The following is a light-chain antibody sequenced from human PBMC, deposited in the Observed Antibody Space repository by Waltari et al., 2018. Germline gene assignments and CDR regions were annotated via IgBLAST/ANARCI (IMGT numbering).Light chain of an antibody. J-gene: IGKJ2*01. CDR3: QQYSNWPYT. CDR2: VAS. Sequence: EIVMTQSPDTLSVAPGERVTLSCRASQSVPTNLAWYQQKPGQPPRLLIYVASTRATGGPARFSGRGAGTEFTLTISSLESEDFAVYYCQQYSNWPYTFGQGTKLEIK. V-gene: IGKV3-15*01. CDR1: QSVPTN.